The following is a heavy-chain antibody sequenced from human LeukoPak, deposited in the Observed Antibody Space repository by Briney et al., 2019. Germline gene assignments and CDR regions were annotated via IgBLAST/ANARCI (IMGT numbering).Heavy chain of an antibody. J-gene: IGHJ6*02. CDR3: AGVYYYDSSGYQSYYYYGMDV. CDR1: GGTFSSYA. D-gene: IGHD3-22*01. Sequence: SVKVSCKASGGTFSSYAISWVRQAPGQGLEWMGGIIPTFGTANYAQKFQGRVTITADESTSTAYMELSSLRSEDTAVYYCAGVYYYDSSGYQSYYYYGMDVWGQGTTVTVSS. V-gene: IGHV1-69*13. CDR2: IIPTFGTA.